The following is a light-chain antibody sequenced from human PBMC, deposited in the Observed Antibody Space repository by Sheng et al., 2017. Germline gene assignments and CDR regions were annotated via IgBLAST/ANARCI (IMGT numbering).Light chain of an antibody. CDR2: RDD. J-gene: IGLJ2*01. CDR1: TSNIASKF. V-gene: IGLV1-47*01. CDR3: ATWDDSLRSVV. Sequence: QSVLTQPPSAPGTPGQRVTISCSGSTSNIASKFVYWYQQLPGTAPKLLIYRDDQRPSGVPYRFSGSKSGTSASLAISGLRSEDEADYFCATWDDSLRSVVFGGGTKLTVL.